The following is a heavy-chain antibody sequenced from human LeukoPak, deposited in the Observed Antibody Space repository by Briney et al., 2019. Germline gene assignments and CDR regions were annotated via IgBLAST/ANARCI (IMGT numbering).Heavy chain of an antibody. V-gene: IGHV5-51*01. CDR2: IYPGDSDT. CDR1: GYSFTSYS. Sequence: GESLKISCKGSGYSFTSYSIGWVRQMPGKGLEWMGIIYPGDSDTRYSPSFQGQVTISADKSISTAYLQWSSLKASDTAMYYCARLVGYCSGGSCYPFSWGQGTLVTVSS. D-gene: IGHD2-15*01. CDR3: ARLVGYCSGGSCYPFS. J-gene: IGHJ4*02.